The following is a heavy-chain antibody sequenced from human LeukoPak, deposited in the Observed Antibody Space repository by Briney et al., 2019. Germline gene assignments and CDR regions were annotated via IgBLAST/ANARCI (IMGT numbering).Heavy chain of an antibody. J-gene: IGHJ5*02. Sequence: SETLSLTCAVYGGSFSGYYWSWIRQPPGKGLEWIGEINHSGSTNYNPPLKSRVTISVDTSKNQFSLKLSSVTAADTAVYYCARGPVVGIWFDPWGQGTLVTVSS. V-gene: IGHV4-34*01. CDR1: GGSFSGYY. CDR2: INHSGST. D-gene: IGHD3-22*01. CDR3: ARGPVVGIWFDP.